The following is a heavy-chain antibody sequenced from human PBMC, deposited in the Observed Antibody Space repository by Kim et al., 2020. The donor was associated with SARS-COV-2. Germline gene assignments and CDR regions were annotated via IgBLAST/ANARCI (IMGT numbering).Heavy chain of an antibody. CDR3: ARGYGSGSYYHFDY. V-gene: IGHV4-59*01. CDR1: GGSISSYY. Sequence: SETLSLTCTVSGGSISSYYWSWIRQPPGKGLEWIGYIYYSGSTNYNPSLKSRVTISVDTSKNQFSLKLSSVTAADTAVYYCARGYGSGSYYHFDYWGQGTLVTVSS. J-gene: IGHJ4*02. CDR2: IYYSGST. D-gene: IGHD3-10*01.